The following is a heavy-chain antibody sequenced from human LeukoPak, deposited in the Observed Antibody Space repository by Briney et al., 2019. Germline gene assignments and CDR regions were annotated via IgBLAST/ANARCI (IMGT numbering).Heavy chain of an antibody. D-gene: IGHD6-19*01. CDR1: GLTFSSSWMD. J-gene: IGHJ4*02. CDR3: ASELQWLATPNFFDY. V-gene: IGHV4-39*01. CDR2: IYYSGST. Sequence: GSLRLSCAVSGLTFSSSWMDWVRQAPGKGLEWIGSIYYSGSTYYNPSLKSRVTISVDTSKNQFSLKLSSVTAADTAVYYCASELQWLATPNFFDYWGQGTLVTVSS.